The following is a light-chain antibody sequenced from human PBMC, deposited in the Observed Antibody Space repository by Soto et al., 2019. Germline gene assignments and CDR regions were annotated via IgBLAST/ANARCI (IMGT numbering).Light chain of an antibody. V-gene: IGKV1-39*01. Sequence: DIQMTQSPSSLSASVGDEVTITCRASHTIMTYLNWYQMTPGKPPRLLIYAASSLQSGVPSRLRGIGAGTDFTLTLSSLQPEDCATDYGQQRYSTPVTFCGGTKVDIK. J-gene: IGKJ4*01. CDR1: HTIMTY. CDR2: AAS. CDR3: QQRYSTPVT.